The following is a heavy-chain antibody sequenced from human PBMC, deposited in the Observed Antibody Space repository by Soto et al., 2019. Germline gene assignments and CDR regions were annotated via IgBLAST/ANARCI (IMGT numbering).Heavy chain of an antibody. CDR1: GYTFTSYD. V-gene: IGHV1-8*01. Sequence: GASVKVSCKASGYTFTSYDINWVRQATGQGLEWMGWMNPNSGNTGYAQKFQGRVTMTRNTSISTAYMELSSLRSEDTAVYYCATPSWRSNVAFDIWGQGTMVTVSS. CDR2: MNPNSGNT. D-gene: IGHD1-1*01. CDR3: ATPSWRSNVAFDI. J-gene: IGHJ3*02.